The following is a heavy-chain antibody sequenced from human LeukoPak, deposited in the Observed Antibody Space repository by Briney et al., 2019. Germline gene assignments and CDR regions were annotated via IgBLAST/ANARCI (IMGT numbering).Heavy chain of an antibody. J-gene: IGHJ4*02. CDR3: AREYSGSYYNYFDY. Sequence: SETLSLTCIVSSGSISSDQSYWGWIRQPPGKGLEWLGTIYYSGSTYINPSLRGRVTLSVDTSKNQYSLRLNSVTAADTAVYYCAREYSGSYYNYFDYWGQGTLVTVSS. D-gene: IGHD1-26*01. V-gene: IGHV4-39*07. CDR2: IYYSGST. CDR1: SGSISSDQSY.